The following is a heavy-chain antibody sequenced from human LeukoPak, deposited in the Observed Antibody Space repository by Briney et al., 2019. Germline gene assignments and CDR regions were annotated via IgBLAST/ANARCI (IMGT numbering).Heavy chain of an antibody. Sequence: KPSGTLSLTCAVYGGSFSGYYWSWIRQPPGKGLEWIGEINHSGSTNYDPSLKSRVTISVDTSKNQFSLKLSSVTAADTAVYCCARALSRTMVRVSYYFDYWGQGTLVTVSS. D-gene: IGHD3-10*01. V-gene: IGHV4-34*01. CDR2: INHSGST. CDR1: GGSFSGYY. J-gene: IGHJ4*02. CDR3: ARALSRTMVRVSYYFDY.